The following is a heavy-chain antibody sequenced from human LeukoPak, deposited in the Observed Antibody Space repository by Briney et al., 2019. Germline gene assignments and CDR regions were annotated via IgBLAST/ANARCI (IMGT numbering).Heavy chain of an antibody. CDR3: ALDSSGLFDY. J-gene: IGHJ4*02. CDR2: IKQDGSVE. Sequence: PGGSLRLSCAASGFTFSSYWMSWVRQAPGKGLEWVANIKQDGSVEYYVVSVKGRFTISRDNAKESLYLQMNSLRAEDTAVYYCALDSSGLFDYWGQGTLVTASS. V-gene: IGHV3-7*05. CDR1: GFTFSSYW. D-gene: IGHD3-22*01.